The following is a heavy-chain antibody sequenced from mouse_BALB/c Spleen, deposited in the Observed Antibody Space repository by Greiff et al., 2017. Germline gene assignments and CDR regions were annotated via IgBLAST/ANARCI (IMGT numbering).Heavy chain of an antibody. CDR1: GFSLTGYG. CDR3: AREDRYDGYAMDD. D-gene: IGHD2-14*01. CDR2: IWGDGST. J-gene: IGHJ4*01. V-gene: IGHV2-6-7*01. Sequence: VQLQQSGPGLVAPSQSLSITCTVSGFSLTGYGVNWVRQPPGKGLEWLGMIWGDGSTDYNSALKSRLGIGKDNSKSQVFLKMNSLQTDDTARYYCAREDRYDGYAMDDWGQGTSVTVSS.